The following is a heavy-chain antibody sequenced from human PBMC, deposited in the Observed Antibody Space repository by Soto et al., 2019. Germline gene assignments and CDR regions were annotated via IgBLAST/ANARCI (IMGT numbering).Heavy chain of an antibody. Sequence: PSETLSLTCTVSGGSISSSSYYWGWIRQPPGKGLEWIGSIYYSGSTYYNPSLKSRVTISVDTSKNQFSLKLSSVTAADTAVYYCARRGLHCSGGSCYHWFDPWGQGTLVTVS. V-gene: IGHV4-39*01. CDR3: ARRGLHCSGGSCYHWFDP. CDR2: IYYSGST. CDR1: GGSISSSSYY. D-gene: IGHD2-15*01. J-gene: IGHJ5*02.